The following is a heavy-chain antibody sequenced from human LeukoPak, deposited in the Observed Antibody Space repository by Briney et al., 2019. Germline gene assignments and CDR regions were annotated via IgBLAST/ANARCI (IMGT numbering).Heavy chain of an antibody. J-gene: IGHJ4*02. D-gene: IGHD5-18*01. CDR3: ARHRLAAMVTGFDY. V-gene: IGHV5-51*01. Sequence: GGALEISWKGSGYIFTSYWIGWVRQVPGKGLEWMGIIYPGDSDTRYSPSFQGQVTISADKSISTAYLQWSSLKASDTAMYYCARHRLAAMVTGFDYWGQGTLVTVSS. CDR2: IYPGDSDT. CDR1: GYIFTSYW.